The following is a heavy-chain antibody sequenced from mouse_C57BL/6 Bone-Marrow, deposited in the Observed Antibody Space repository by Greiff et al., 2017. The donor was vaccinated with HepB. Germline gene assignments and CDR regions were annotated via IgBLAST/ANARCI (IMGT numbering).Heavy chain of an antibody. Sequence: QVHVKQSGAELARPGASVKLSCKASGYTFTSYGISWVKQRTGQGLEWIGEIYPRSGNTYYNEKFKGKATLTADKSSSTAYMELRSLTSEDSAVYFCAREDITTVVATTFYYAMDYWGQGTSVTVSS. CDR1: GYTFTSYG. V-gene: IGHV1-81*01. CDR3: AREDITTVVATTFYYAMDY. CDR2: IYPRSGNT. D-gene: IGHD1-1*01. J-gene: IGHJ4*01.